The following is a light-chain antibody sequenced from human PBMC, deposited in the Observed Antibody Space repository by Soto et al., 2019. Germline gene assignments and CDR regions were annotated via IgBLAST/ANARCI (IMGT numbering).Light chain of an antibody. CDR1: RTDVGDYNY. J-gene: IGLJ2*01. CDR3: SSYSSSITLV. Sequence: QSALTQPASVSGSPGQSITISCTGTRTDVGDYNYVSWYQYHPGKAPKLMIYDVSNQPSGVSNRFSGSKSGNTASLTISGLQAEDEADYYCSSYSSSITLVFGGGTQLTVL. CDR2: DVS. V-gene: IGLV2-14*03.